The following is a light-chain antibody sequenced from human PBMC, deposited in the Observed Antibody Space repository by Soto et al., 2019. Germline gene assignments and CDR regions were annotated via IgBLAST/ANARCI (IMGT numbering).Light chain of an antibody. CDR3: AAWDDSLTAWV. J-gene: IGLJ3*02. Sequence: QSVLTQPPSASGTPGQRVSISCSGSSSNIGSNSVYWYQQLPVTAPKLLIYSNNHRPSGVPARFSGSKSGTSASLAISGLLYDDEADYYCAAWDDSLTAWVFGGGTKLTVL. V-gene: IGLV1-47*02. CDR2: SNN. CDR1: SSNIGSNS.